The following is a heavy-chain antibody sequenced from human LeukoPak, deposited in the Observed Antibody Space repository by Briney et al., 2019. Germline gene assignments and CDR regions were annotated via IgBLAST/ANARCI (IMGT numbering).Heavy chain of an antibody. Sequence: PGGSLRLSCAASGFIFSSYWMHWVRQAPGKGLVWVSRINSDGSSTTYADSVKGRFTISRDNAKNTLYLQMNSLRGEDTAVYYCSRSSGYDRYFDYWGQGTLVTVSS. CDR3: SRSSGYDRYFDY. D-gene: IGHD5-12*01. CDR1: GFIFSSYW. J-gene: IGHJ4*02. CDR2: INSDGSST. V-gene: IGHV3-74*01.